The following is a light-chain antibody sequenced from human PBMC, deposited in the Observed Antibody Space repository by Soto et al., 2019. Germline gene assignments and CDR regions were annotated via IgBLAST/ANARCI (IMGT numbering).Light chain of an antibody. J-gene: IGLJ1*01. V-gene: IGLV2-11*01. CDR2: DVT. CDR3: CSYAGSYTYV. Sequence: QSALAQPRSVSGSPGQSVTISCTGTSSDVGGYKYVSWYQHHPGKAPRLMIYDVTKRPSGVPDRFSGSKSGNTASLTISGLQADDEADYFCCSYAGSYTYVFXTGTKVTVL. CDR1: SSDVGGYKY.